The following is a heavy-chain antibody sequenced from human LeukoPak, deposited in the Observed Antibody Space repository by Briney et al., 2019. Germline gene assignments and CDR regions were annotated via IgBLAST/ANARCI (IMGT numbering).Heavy chain of an antibody. V-gene: IGHV3-7*01. CDR2: IYSAGTAQ. CDR1: GFTFSRFD. CDR3: SAWRHCDIIACPGPRYHFYMDV. Sequence: PGGSLRLSCADSGFTFSRFDRSWVRQAPGKGLEWVANIYSAGTAQYYADSVKGRFTISRDNAKNLLFLQMDSLRAEDTAVYYCSAWRHCDIIACPGPRYHFYMDVWGEGTTVTVSS. D-gene: IGHD2-21*01. J-gene: IGHJ6*03.